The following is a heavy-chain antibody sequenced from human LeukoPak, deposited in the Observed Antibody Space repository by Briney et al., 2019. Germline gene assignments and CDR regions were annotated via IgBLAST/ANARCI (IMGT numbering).Heavy chain of an antibody. D-gene: IGHD3-10*01. CDR3: AKTSAGIRGGYFDY. V-gene: IGHV3-23*01. J-gene: IGHJ4*02. CDR1: GFTFSSYA. CDR2: INDSGGNT. Sequence: SGGSLRLSCAASGFTFSSYAMSWVRQAPVKGLELVSLINDSGGNTYYADSVKGRFTISRDNSKNTLFLQMSSLIAEDTAVYYCAKTSAGIRGGYFDYWGQGTLVTVSS.